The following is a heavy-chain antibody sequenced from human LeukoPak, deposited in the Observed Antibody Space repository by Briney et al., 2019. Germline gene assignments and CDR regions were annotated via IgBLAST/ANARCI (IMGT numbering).Heavy chain of an antibody. CDR3: ARADKGGYYDSSGYDY. Sequence: GGSLRLSCAASGFTFSSYSMNWVRQAPGKGLEWVSYISSSSSSIYYADSVRGRFAISRDNAKSSVYLQMNSLRAEDTAVYYCARADKGGYYDSSGYDYWGQGTLVTVSS. CDR1: GFTFSSYS. J-gene: IGHJ4*02. D-gene: IGHD3-22*01. V-gene: IGHV3-48*01. CDR2: ISSSSSSI.